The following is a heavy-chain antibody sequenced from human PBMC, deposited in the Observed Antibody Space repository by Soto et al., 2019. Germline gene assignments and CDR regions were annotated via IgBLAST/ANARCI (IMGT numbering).Heavy chain of an antibody. CDR3: AKGRYYGSGSYYTYYYFDY. Sequence: GGSLRLSCAASGFTFSSYAMSWVRQAPGKGLEWVSAISGSGGSTYYADALKGRFTISRDNSKNTLYLQMNSLRAEDTAVYYCAKGRYYGSGSYYTYYYFDYWGQGTLVTVSS. CDR2: ISGSGGST. J-gene: IGHJ4*02. CDR1: GFTFSSYA. V-gene: IGHV3-23*01. D-gene: IGHD3-10*01.